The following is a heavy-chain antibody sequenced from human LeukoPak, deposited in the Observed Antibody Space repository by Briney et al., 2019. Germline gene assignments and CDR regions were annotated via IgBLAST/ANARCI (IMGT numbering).Heavy chain of an antibody. V-gene: IGHV3-23*01. Sequence: GGSLRLSCAASGFTFSSYAMSWVRQAPGKGLEWVSAISGRGGSTYYADSVKGRFTISRDNSKNTLYLQMNSLRAEDTAVYYCARGSYYDSSGPFDYWGQGTLVTVSS. CDR1: GFTFSSYA. D-gene: IGHD3-22*01. J-gene: IGHJ4*02. CDR2: ISGRGGST. CDR3: ARGSYYDSSGPFDY.